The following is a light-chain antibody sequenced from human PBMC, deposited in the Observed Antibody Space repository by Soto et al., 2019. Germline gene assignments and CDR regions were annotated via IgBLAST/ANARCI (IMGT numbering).Light chain of an antibody. Sequence: DIQMTQSPSTLSASVGDRVTITCRASQCISTWLAWYQQKPGKAPNLLIYDASNLESRVPSRFSGSGSGTEFTLTISSLQPDDFATYFCQQYGSYPYTFGRGTRLEIK. CDR1: QCISTW. CDR3: QQYGSYPYT. J-gene: IGKJ2*01. CDR2: DAS. V-gene: IGKV1-5*01.